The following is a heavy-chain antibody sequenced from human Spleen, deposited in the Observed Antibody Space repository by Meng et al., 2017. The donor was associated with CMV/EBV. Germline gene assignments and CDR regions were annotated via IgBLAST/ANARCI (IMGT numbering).Heavy chain of an antibody. CDR2: ISAYNGNT. CDR1: GYTFTSYG. J-gene: IGHJ4*02. Sequence: QVHLLQPGPEVKKPGAPASVSCKASGYTFTSYGISWVRQAPGQGLEWMGWISAYNGNTNYAQKLQGRVTMTTDTSTSTAYMELRSLRSDDTAVYYCASGPGNVGDYWGQGTLVTVSS. CDR3: ASGPGNVGDY. D-gene: IGHD1-26*01. V-gene: IGHV1-18*01.